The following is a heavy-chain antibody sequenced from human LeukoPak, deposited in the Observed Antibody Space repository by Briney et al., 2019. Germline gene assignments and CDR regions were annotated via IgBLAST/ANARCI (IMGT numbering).Heavy chain of an antibody. Sequence: PGRSLRLSCAASGFTSSSYAMHWVRQAPGKGLEWVAVISYDGSNKYYADSVKGRFTISRDNSKNTLYLQMNSLRAEDTAVYYCARAPIAAAGYYYFDYWGQGTLVTVSS. CDR3: ARAPIAAAGYYYFDY. CDR2: ISYDGSNK. J-gene: IGHJ4*02. V-gene: IGHV3-30-3*01. CDR1: GFTSSSYA. D-gene: IGHD6-13*01.